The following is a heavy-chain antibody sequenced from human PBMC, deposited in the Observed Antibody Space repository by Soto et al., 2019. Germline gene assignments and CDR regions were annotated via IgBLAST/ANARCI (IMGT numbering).Heavy chain of an antibody. V-gene: IGHV1-69*06. CDR3: ARGKEPSSSEPPFDY. CDR2: IIPIFGTA. D-gene: IGHD6-6*01. Sequence: QXQLVQSGAEVKKPGSSVKVSCKASGGTFSSYAISWVRQXPGQGXXWMGGIIPIFGTANYAQKFQGRVTITADKSTSTAYMELSSLRSEDTAVYYCARGKEPSSSEPPFDYWGQGTLVTVSS. J-gene: IGHJ4*02. CDR1: GGTFSSYA.